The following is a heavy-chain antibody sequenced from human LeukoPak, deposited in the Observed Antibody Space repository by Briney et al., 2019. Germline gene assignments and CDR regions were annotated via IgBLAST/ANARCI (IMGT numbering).Heavy chain of an antibody. CDR2: SRSRAYGGTT. CDR3: SSDLYSSSWLPGNYFHGMDV. D-gene: IGHD2-2*01. CDR1: GIPLRDYS. V-gene: IGHV3-49*03. J-gene: IGHJ6*02. Sequence: GRSLRLSCTVAGIPLRDYSVSWMRQAPGRGLEWVGYSRSRAYGGTTEYAASVKGRFSISRDDSKNVAYLQMNSLTTEDTAVYYCSSDLYSSSWLPGNYFHGMDVWGQGTTVSVSS.